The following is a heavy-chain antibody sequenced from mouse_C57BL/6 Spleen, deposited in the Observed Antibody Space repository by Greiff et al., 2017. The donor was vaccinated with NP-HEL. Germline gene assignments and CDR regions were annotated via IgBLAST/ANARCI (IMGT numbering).Heavy chain of an antibody. Sequence: EVKLVESGPGLVKPSQSLSLTCSVTGYSITSGYYWNWIRQFPGNKLEWMGYISYDGSNNYNPSLKNRISITRDTSKNQFFLKLNSVTTEDTATYYVARERGIYYYGSIDFDYWGQGTTLTVSS. D-gene: IGHD1-1*01. V-gene: IGHV3-6*01. CDR3: ARERGIYYYGSIDFDY. CDR2: ISYDGSN. J-gene: IGHJ2*01. CDR1: GYSITSGYY.